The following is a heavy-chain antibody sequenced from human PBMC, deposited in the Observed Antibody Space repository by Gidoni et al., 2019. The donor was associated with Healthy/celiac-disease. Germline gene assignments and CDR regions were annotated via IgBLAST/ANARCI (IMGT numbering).Heavy chain of an antibody. CDR3: AQIRRGATWKDAFDI. D-gene: IGHD1-26*01. J-gene: IGHJ3*02. CDR2: IFSNDEK. Sequence: QVTLKESGPVLVKPTETLTLTCTVPGFSLSNARMGVSWIRQHPGKALEWLAHIFSNDEKSYSTSLKSRLTISKDTSKSQVVLTMTNMDPVDTATYYCAQIRRGATWKDAFDIWGQGTMVTVSS. CDR1: GFSLSNARMG. V-gene: IGHV2-26*01.